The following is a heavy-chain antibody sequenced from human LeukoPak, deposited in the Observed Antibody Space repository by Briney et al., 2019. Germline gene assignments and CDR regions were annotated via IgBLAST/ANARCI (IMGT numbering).Heavy chain of an antibody. D-gene: IGHD5-24*01. J-gene: IGHJ4*02. V-gene: IGHV3-53*01. CDR2: IYSGGST. Sequence: GGSLRLSCAASGFTVSSDYMSWVRQAPGKGLEWVSVIYSGGSTYYADSVKGRFTISRDNSKNTLYLEVNSLRAEDTAVYFCAKAPRDGYNPLDYWGQGTLVTAS. CDR1: GFTVSSDY. CDR3: AKAPRDGYNPLDY.